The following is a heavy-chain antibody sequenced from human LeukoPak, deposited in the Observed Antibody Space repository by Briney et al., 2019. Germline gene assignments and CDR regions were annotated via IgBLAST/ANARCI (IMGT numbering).Heavy chain of an antibody. CDR2: IWYDGSNK. V-gene: IGHV3-33*06. Sequence: GGSLRLSCAASGFTFSSYGMQWVRQAPGKGLEWVAVIWYDGSNKYYADSVKGRFTISRDNSKNTLYLQMNSLRAEDTAVYYCAKGSHSSGYYVFDYWGQGTLVTVSS. CDR1: GFTFSSYG. J-gene: IGHJ4*02. CDR3: AKGSHSSGYYVFDY. D-gene: IGHD3-22*01.